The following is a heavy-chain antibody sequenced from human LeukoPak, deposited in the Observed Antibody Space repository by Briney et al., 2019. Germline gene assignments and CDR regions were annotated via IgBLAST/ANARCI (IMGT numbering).Heavy chain of an antibody. CDR3: AIMHGYYDGSGYWVQ. CDR1: GFTFGSYA. D-gene: IGHD3-22*01. V-gene: IGHV3-23*01. Sequence: GGSLRLPCAASGFTFGSYAMSWVRQAPGKGLEWVSFISPNADRTSKADSVEGRFTISRDNPRNTLYLQMNSLRDDGTAVYYCAIMHGYYDGSGYWVQWGQGTLVTVSS. CDR2: ISPNADRT. J-gene: IGHJ4*02.